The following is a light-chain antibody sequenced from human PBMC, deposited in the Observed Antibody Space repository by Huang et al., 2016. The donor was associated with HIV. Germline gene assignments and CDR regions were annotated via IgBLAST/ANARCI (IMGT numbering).Light chain of an antibody. J-gene: IGKJ2*01. V-gene: IGKV1-33*01. CDR1: QDIRSY. CDR2: GAS. CDR3: QQYDSRYT. Sequence: IQMTQSPASLSAYVRDRVTISCQANQDIRSYLNWYQQKPGKAPRLLIYGASNLQAGVPSRFSGNGSGTDFTITISSLQSEDIATYYCQQYDSRYTFGQGTRLEIK.